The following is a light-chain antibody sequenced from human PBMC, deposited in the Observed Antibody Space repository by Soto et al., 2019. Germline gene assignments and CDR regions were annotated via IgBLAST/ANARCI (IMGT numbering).Light chain of an antibody. V-gene: IGKV3-20*01. CDR3: QQYGSSPGT. J-gene: IGKJ1*01. CDR2: GQS. CDR1: QCVTKFY. Sequence: VLTPFPGTLSTSSRDRATLCSRASQCVTKFYFGWYQQKTGQDHSLLIYGQSSRPAGIPDRVSGSGSGTDSSLTIGRLETVGYAVYYCQQYGSSPGTFGPGPRWIS.